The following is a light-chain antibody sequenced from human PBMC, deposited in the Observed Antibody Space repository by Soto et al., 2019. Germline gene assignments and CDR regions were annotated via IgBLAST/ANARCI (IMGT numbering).Light chain of an antibody. CDR3: QHYRTS. CDR2: GAS. J-gene: IGKJ4*01. CDR1: QSVSSSY. Sequence: EIVLTQSPGTLSLSPGERATLSCRASQSVSSSYLAWYQQKPGQAPRLLIYGASSRATGIPDRFSGSGSGTDFTLTITRLEPEDFAVYYCQHYRTSFGGGTQMEIK. V-gene: IGKV3-20*01.